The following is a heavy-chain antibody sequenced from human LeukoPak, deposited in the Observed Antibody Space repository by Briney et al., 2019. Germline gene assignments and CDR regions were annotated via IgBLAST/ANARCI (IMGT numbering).Heavy chain of an antibody. D-gene: IGHD5-12*01. CDR1: GYSFTNYW. J-gene: IGHJ4*02. CDR2: IYPDDSDT. CDR3: ARVTPIKIFDF. V-gene: IGHV5-51*01. Sequence: GESLKISCKASGYSFTNYWIGWVRQMPGKGLEWMGIIYPDDSDTRYSPSFKGRVTISADKSITTAYLHWTRLNASDNAVYYCARVTPIKIFDFWGPGTLVTVSS.